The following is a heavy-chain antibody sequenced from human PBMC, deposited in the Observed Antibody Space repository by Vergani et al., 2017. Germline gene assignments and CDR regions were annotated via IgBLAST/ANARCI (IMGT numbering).Heavy chain of an antibody. CDR1: GYSITSGYY. Sequence: QVQLLESGPGLLKPSEPLSLTCSVSGYSITSGYYWGWIRQPPGRGLEWVGSIYHTGSAYYNPSLKSRVTVSVDTSMNQVSLELNSVTAADTAVYYCVRTVALWFGKTKDGGGFDPWGQRTLVIVSS. J-gene: IGHJ5*02. D-gene: IGHD3-10*01. V-gene: IGHV4-38-2*01. CDR3: VRTVALWFGKTKDGGGFDP. CDR2: IYHTGSA.